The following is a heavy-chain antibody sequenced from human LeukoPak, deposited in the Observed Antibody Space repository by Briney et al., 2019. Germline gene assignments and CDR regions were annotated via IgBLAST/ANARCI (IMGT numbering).Heavy chain of an antibody. J-gene: IGHJ4*02. D-gene: IGHD4-23*01. CDR2: INPNSGGT. CDR1: GYTFTGYY. V-gene: IGHV1-2*02. CDR3: ARGYLVGLYGGNSEFGY. Sequence: ASVKVSCKASGYTFTGYYMHWVRQAPGQGLEWMGWINPNSGGTNYAQKFQGRVTMTRDTSISTAYMGLSRLRSDDTAVYYCARGYLVGLYGGNSEFGYWGQGTLVTVSS.